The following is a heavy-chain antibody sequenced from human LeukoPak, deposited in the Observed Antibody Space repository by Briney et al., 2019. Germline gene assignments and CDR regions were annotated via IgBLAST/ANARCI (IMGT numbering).Heavy chain of an antibody. Sequence: AGGSLRLSCAASGFTFSSYSMNWVRQAPGKGLEWVSSISSSSSYIYYADSVKGRFTISRDNAKNSLYLQMNSLRAEDTAVYYCASLERITIFGVAPGYGMDVWGQGTTVTVSS. J-gene: IGHJ6*02. CDR3: ASLERITIFGVAPGYGMDV. CDR1: GFTFSSYS. D-gene: IGHD3-3*01. CDR2: ISSSSSYI. V-gene: IGHV3-21*01.